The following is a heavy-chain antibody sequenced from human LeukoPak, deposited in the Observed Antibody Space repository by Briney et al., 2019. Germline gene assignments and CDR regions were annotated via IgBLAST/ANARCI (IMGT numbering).Heavy chain of an antibody. Sequence: GGSLRLSCTASGFTFSKYAMNWLRQTPGQGLEWVSGISDTSAARHFADSVKGRFTISRDNSKNTLYLQMNSLRGEDTAIYYCAKGLAVGETYFYGMDVWGPGTTVTVSS. J-gene: IGHJ6*02. CDR2: ISDTSAAR. D-gene: IGHD6-19*01. CDR1: GFTFSKYA. V-gene: IGHV3-23*01. CDR3: AKGLAVGETYFYGMDV.